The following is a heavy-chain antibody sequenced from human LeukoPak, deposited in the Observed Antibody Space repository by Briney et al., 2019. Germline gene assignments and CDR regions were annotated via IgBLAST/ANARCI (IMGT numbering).Heavy chain of an antibody. J-gene: IGHJ4*02. V-gene: IGHV3-48*01. Sequence: GGSLRLSCAASGFTFDTYGMNWVRQAPGKGLEWVSFITGGSNTIYYADSVKGRFTISRDNAKNSLYLQMNSLRVEDTAVYYFARDRMGGSFDYWGQGTLVTVSS. CDR1: GFTFDTYG. D-gene: IGHD2-15*01. CDR3: ARDRMGGSFDY. CDR2: ITGGSNTI.